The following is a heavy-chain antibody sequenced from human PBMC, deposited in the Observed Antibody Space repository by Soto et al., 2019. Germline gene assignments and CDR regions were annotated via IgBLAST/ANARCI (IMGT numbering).Heavy chain of an antibody. J-gene: IGHJ3*02. CDR3: AKDLGGTGYCSGGFDI. D-gene: IGHD3-9*01. V-gene: IGHV3-23*01. CDR1: GFTFSSYA. CDR2: ISGSGGNT. Sequence: PGGSLRLSCAASGFTFSSYAMSWVRQAPGKGVEWVSAISGSGGNTYYADSVKGRFTISIDNSKNTLYLQMNSLRAEDTAVYYCAKDLGGTGYCSGGFDIWGQGTMVTVSS.